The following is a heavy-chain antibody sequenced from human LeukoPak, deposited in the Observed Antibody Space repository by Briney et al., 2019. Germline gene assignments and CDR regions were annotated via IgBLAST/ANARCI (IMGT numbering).Heavy chain of an antibody. D-gene: IGHD6-19*01. CDR1: GGSISSSSYY. J-gene: IGHJ4*02. CDR3: ARHDVEAVAGTAVSNYFDY. V-gene: IGHV4-39*01. Sequence: PSETLSLTCTVSGGSISSSSYYWGWIRQPPGKGLEWIGSIYYSGSTYYNPSLKSRVTISVDTSKNQFSLKLSSVTAADTAVYYCARHDVEAVAGTAVSNYFDYWGQGTLVTVSS. CDR2: IYYSGST.